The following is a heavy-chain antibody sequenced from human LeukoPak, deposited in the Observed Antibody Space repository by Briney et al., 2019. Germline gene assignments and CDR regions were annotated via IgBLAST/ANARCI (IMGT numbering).Heavy chain of an antibody. CDR1: GGTFSSYA. J-gene: IGHJ4*02. CDR3: ASSDGYGVGGGYYFDY. D-gene: IGHD4-17*01. Sequence: SVKVSCKASGGTFSSYAISWVRQAPGQGLEWMGGIIPIFGTANYAQKFQGRVTITADESTSTAYMKLSSLRSEDTAVYYCASSDGYGVGGGYYFDYWGQGTLVTVSS. V-gene: IGHV1-69*13. CDR2: IIPIFGTA.